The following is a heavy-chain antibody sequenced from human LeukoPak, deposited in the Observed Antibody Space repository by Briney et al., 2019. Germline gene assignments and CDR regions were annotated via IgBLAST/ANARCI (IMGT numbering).Heavy chain of an antibody. CDR1: GGSIISDY. CDR3: ARGGDSGSYPLVEYFQH. J-gene: IGHJ1*01. Sequence: KPAETLSLTCNVSGGSIISDYWSWIRQPPGRGRGWVGYISYSVTTNYNPALKSRVSISIDTSKNQFSVKVTSVITADKAVYYCARGGDSGSYPLVEYFQHWGQGTLVTVSS. CDR2: ISYSVTT. D-gene: IGHD3-10*01. V-gene: IGHV4-59*01.